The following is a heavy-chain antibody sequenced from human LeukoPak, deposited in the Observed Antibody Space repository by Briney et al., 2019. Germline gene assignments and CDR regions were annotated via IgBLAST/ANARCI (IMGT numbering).Heavy chain of an antibody. D-gene: IGHD3-3*01. CDR1: GGSVSTSDYY. Sequence: SETLSLTCTVSGGSVSTSDYYWGWIRQTPGKGLEWIGDIFHNGKTNYNPSLKGRVTISIDTSINQFSLRLPSVTAADTAVYCARIFDPWGQGTLVTVSS. J-gene: IGHJ5*02. CDR3: RIFDP. V-gene: IGHV4-39*07. CDR2: IFHNGKT.